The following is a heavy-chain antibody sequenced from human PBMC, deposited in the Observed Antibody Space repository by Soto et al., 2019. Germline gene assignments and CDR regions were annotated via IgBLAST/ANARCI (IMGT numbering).Heavy chain of an antibody. CDR2: ISSSSSYI. J-gene: IGHJ5*02. CDR3: ARDQASGVNWFDP. D-gene: IGHD3-10*01. V-gene: IGHV3-21*01. Sequence: GAPRLSFAAPWFTFSSYNMNWGRPAPGKGWEWVSPISSSSSYIYYADSVKGRFTISRDNAKNSLYLQMNSLRAEDTAVFYCARDQASGVNWFDPWGKGPLVTVSS. CDR1: WFTFSSYN.